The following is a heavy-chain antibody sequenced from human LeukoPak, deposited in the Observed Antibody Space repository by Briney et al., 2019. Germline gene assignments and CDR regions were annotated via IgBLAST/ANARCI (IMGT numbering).Heavy chain of an antibody. J-gene: IGHJ4*02. V-gene: IGHV1-18*04. CDR2: ISAYNGNT. Sequence: GASVKVSCKASGYTFTSYGISWVRQAPGQRLEWTGWISAYNGNTNYAQKLQGRVTMTTDTSTSTAYMELRSLRSDDTAVCNCARGGPSSDRISMVTRLDYWGQGTLVTVSS. D-gene: IGHD5-18*01. CDR1: GYTFTSYG. CDR3: ARGGPSSDRISMVTRLDY.